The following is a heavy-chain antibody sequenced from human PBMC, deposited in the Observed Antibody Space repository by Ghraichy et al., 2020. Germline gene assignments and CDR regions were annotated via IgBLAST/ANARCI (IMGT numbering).Heavy chain of an antibody. D-gene: IGHD5-12*01. V-gene: IGHV3-30*18. Sequence: GGSLRLFCAASGFTFSSFGMHWVRQAPGKGLEWVALISYDGSSKYFADSVKGRFTISRDNSKNTLYLQMNSLRSEDTAVYYCAKSGYGGFVYDYWGQGTLDTVSS. CDR1: GFTFSSFG. CDR2: ISYDGSSK. J-gene: IGHJ4*02. CDR3: AKSGYGGFVYDY.